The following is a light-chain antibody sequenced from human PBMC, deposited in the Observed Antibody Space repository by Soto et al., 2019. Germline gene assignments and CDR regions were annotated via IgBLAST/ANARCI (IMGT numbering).Light chain of an antibody. V-gene: IGLV2-14*01. CDR2: DVS. CDR1: SSDVGAYNY. J-gene: IGLJ1*01. CDR3: SSYTSDTTYV. Sequence: QSVLTQPASVSGSPGQSITISCTGTSSDVGAYNYDSWYQQYPGEAPKVIIYDVSHRPAGVSNRFSGSKSGNTASLTISGLQTQDEADYYCSSYTSDTTYVFGTGTKVTVL.